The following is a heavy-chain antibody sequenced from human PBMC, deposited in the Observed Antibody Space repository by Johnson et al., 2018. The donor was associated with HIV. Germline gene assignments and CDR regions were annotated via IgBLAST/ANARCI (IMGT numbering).Heavy chain of an antibody. CDR1: GFTFGSYG. V-gene: IGHV3-30*18. D-gene: IGHD3-22*01. J-gene: IGHJ3*02. CDR2: ISYDGSNK. Sequence: QEQLVESGGGVVQPGRSLRLSCAASGFTFGSYGIHWVRQAPGKGLEWVAVISYDGSNKYYADFVKGRFTLSRDNSKNTLYLQMNSLRAEDTAVYYCAKGFSIVVIKDLSGAFDIWCQGTMVTVSS. CDR3: AKGFSIVVIKDLSGAFDI.